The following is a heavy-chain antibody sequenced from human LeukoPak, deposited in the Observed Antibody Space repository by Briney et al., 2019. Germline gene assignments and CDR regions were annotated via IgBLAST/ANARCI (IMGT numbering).Heavy chain of an antibody. D-gene: IGHD6-13*01. CDR2: INYSGST. V-gene: IGHV4-59*12. CDR3: ARGGIAAAPYYYGMDV. Sequence: SETLSLTCNVSGGSISSYYWNWIRQPPGKGLEWIGYINYSGSTNDNPSLKSRVTISVDTSKNQFSLKLSSVTAADTAVYYCARGGIAAAPYYYGMDVWGQGTTVTVSS. CDR1: GGSISSYY. J-gene: IGHJ6*02.